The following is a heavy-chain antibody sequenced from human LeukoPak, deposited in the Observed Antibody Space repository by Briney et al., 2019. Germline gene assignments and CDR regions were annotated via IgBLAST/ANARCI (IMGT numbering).Heavy chain of an antibody. Sequence: ASVKVSCKASGGTFSSYAISWVRQAPGQGLEWMGGIIPIFGTANYAQKFQGRVTITADKSTSTAYMELSSLRSEDTAVYYCAREGGHYYDSSGYHYYWGQGTLVTVSS. CDR2: IIPIFGTA. D-gene: IGHD3-22*01. J-gene: IGHJ4*02. V-gene: IGHV1-69*06. CDR1: GGTFSSYA. CDR3: AREGGHYYDSSGYHYY.